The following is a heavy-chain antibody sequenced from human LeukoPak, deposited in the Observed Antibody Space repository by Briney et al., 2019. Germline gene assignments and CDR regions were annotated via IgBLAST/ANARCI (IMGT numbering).Heavy chain of an antibody. CDR3: ARDGGYDFWSGYYYYYYYYMDV. CDR1: GYTFTGYY. Sequence: GASVKVSCKASGYTFTGYYMHWVRQAPGQGLEWMGWINPNSGGTNYAQKFQGRVTMTRDTSISTAYMELSRLRSDDTAVYYCARDGGYDFWSGYYYYYYYYMDVWGKGTTVTVSS. CDR2: INPNSGGT. D-gene: IGHD3-3*01. J-gene: IGHJ6*03. V-gene: IGHV1-2*02.